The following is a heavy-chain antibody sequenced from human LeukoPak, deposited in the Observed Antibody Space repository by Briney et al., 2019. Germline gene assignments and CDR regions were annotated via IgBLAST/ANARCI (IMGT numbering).Heavy chain of an antibody. V-gene: IGHV3-9*03. CDR3: VKDIGSGSYRYGGYFDY. D-gene: IGHD1-26*01. Sequence: GGSLRLSCAASGFPFDDKAMHWVRQAPGKGLEWVAGISRNSDSTGYADSVKGRFTISRDNAKNSLYLQMNTLRAEDMALYYCVKDIGSGSYRYGGYFDYWGQGTLVTVSS. CDR1: GFPFDDKA. CDR2: ISRNSDST. J-gene: IGHJ4*02.